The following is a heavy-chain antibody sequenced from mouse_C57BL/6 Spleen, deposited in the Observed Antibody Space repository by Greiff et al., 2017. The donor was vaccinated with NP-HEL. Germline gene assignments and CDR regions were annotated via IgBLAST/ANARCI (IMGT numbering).Heavy chain of an antibody. J-gene: IGHJ2*01. V-gene: IGHV1-9*01. CDR1: GYTFTGYW. CDR3: ASSGNFPFDY. CDR2: ILPGSGST. Sequence: QVQLKESGAELMKPGASVKLSCKATGYTFTGYWIEWVKQRPGHGLEWIGEILPGSGSTNYNEKFKGKATFTAVTSSNTAYMQLSSLTTEDSAIYYCASSGNFPFDYWGQGTTLTVSS. D-gene: IGHD2-1*01.